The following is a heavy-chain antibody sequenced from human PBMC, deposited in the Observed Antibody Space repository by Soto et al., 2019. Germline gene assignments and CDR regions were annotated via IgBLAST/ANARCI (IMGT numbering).Heavy chain of an antibody. J-gene: IGHJ4*02. D-gene: IGHD3-22*01. CDR3: AHTLYYYDSSGYYFGSNDY. V-gene: IGHV2-5*01. Sequence: SGPTLVNPTQTLTLTCTFSGFSLSTSGVGVGWIRQPPGKALEWLALIYWNDDKRYSPSLKSRLTITKDTSKNQVVLTMTNMDPVDTATYYCAHTLYYYDSSGYYFGSNDYWGQGTLVTVSS. CDR1: GFSLSTSGVG. CDR2: IYWNDDK.